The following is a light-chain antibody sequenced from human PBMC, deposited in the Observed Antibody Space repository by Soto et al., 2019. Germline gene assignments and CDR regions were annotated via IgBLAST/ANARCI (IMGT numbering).Light chain of an antibody. CDR2: EVS. V-gene: IGLV2-14*01. Sequence: QSALTQPASVSVSPGQSITISCTGTGSDVGGYNYVSWYQQHPGKAPKLMIYEVSNRPSGVSNRFSGSKSGNTASLTISGLQAEDEADYYCSSYTSSSTPYVFGTGTKLTVL. CDR1: GSDVGGYNY. J-gene: IGLJ1*01. CDR3: SSYTSSSTPYV.